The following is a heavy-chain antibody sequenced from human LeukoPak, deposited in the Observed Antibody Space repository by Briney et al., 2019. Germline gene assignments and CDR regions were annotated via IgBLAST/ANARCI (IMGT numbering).Heavy chain of an antibody. CDR3: ARGLTSGSSSWYYDAEYFQH. V-gene: IGHV4-4*07. Sequence: SSETLSLTCTVSGGSISSYYWSWIRQPAGQGLEWIGRIYTSGSTNYNPSLKSRVTMSVDTSKNQSSLKLSSVTAADTAVYYCARGLTSGSSSWYYDAEYFQHWGQGTLVTVSS. CDR1: GGSISSYY. D-gene: IGHD6-13*01. J-gene: IGHJ1*01. CDR2: IYTSGST.